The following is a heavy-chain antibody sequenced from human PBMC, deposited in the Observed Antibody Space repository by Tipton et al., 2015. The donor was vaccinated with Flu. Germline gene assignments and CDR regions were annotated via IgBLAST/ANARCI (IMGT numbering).Heavy chain of an antibody. CDR3: ARRYFDL. CDR1: GFTFNSYW. V-gene: IGHV3-7*01. J-gene: IGHJ2*01. CDR2: IRQDGNEK. Sequence: SLRLSCAASGFTFNSYWMQWVRQAPGKGLEWVANIRQDGNEKYYVDSVKGRFTNSRDNAKNSPYLEMNYLRAEDTAVYYCARRYFDLWGRGTLVTVSS.